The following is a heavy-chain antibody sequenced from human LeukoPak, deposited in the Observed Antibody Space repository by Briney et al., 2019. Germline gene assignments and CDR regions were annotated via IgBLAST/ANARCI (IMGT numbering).Heavy chain of an antibody. Sequence: ASVKVSCKASGYTFTSYYMHWVRQAPGQGLEWMGKINPSGGSTSYAQKFQGRVTMTRDTSTSTVYMELSSLRSEDTAVYYCARDGILLWFGESYNWFDPWGQGTLVTVSS. CDR3: ARDGILLWFGESYNWFDP. D-gene: IGHD3-10*01. J-gene: IGHJ5*02. V-gene: IGHV1-46*01. CDR1: GYTFTSYY. CDR2: INPSGGST.